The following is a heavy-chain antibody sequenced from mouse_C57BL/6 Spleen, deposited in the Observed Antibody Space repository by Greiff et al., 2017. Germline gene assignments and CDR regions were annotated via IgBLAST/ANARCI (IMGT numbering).Heavy chain of an antibody. Sequence: EVQLMESGGGLVKPGGSLKLSCAASGFTFSDYGMHWVRQAPEKGLEWVGYISSGSSTIHYADRMKGRFNISRDNAKNTPVMQMTSLRSEDTAMYYDARPGYGYDRDVPHAMDYWGQGTSVTVSS. V-gene: IGHV5-17*01. D-gene: IGHD2-2*01. J-gene: IGHJ4*01. CDR3: ARPGYGYDRDVPHAMDY. CDR1: GFTFSDYG. CDR2: ISSGSSTI.